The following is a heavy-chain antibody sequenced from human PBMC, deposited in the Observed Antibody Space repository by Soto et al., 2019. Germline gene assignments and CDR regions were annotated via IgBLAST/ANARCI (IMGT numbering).Heavy chain of an antibody. V-gene: IGHV1-69*01. D-gene: IGHD3-10*01. J-gene: IGHJ4*02. CDR3: GRGGGGGGMVRGVDY. Sequence: QVQLVQSGAEVKKPGSSVKVSCKASGGTFSSYAISWVRQAPGQGLEWMGGIIPIFGTANYAQKFQGRVTFTGDESTSTANRGLSSLRSEDTAVYYCGRGGGGGGMVRGVDYWGQGTLVTVSS. CDR2: IIPIFGTA. CDR1: GGTFSSYA.